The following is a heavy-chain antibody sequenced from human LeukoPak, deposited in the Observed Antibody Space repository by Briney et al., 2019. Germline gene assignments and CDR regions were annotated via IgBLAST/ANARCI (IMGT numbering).Heavy chain of an antibody. CDR3: TKDVLAGGADI. Sequence: PGGSLRLSCVASGFTSDEHGMHWVRQVPGKGLEWVSGIIWNSGNLGYADSVKGRFLISRDNAKKSLYLQMNSLRVEDTALYYCTKDVLAGGADIWGQGTMVIVSS. J-gene: IGHJ3*02. CDR1: GFTSDEHG. D-gene: IGHD1-26*01. CDR2: IIWNSGNL. V-gene: IGHV3-9*02.